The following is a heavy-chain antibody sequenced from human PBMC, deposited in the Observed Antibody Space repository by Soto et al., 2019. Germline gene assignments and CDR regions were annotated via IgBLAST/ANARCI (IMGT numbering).Heavy chain of an antibody. Sequence: EVQLVESGGGLVQPGESLRLSCAASGFTFSNYWMHWVRQAPGMGLVWFSRIDSDGSRITYADFVKGRFTISRDNAKNTVYLHMNSLTAEETAVYYCVRTSLVVAVATREDFWGQGTLVTVSS. D-gene: IGHD2-15*01. CDR3: VRTSLVVAVATREDF. CDR1: GFTFSNYW. V-gene: IGHV3-74*01. CDR2: IDSDGSRI. J-gene: IGHJ4*02.